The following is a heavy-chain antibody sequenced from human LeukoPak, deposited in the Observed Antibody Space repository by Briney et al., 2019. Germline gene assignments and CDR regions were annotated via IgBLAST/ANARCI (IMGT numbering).Heavy chain of an antibody. CDR2: MNPSSGVT. Sequence: ASVKVSCKASGYTFTSYGVSWLRQAPGQGLEWMGRMNPSSGVTNYAQKFQGRVTMTRDTSINTAYLDLSALKSDDTAVYYCASRAASVTLGYWGQGTLVTVSS. CDR1: GYTFTSYG. D-gene: IGHD4-17*01. V-gene: IGHV1-2*06. J-gene: IGHJ4*02. CDR3: ASRAASVTLGY.